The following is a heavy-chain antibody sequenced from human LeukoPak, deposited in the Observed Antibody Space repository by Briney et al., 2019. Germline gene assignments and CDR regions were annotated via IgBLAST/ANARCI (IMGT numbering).Heavy chain of an antibody. CDR2: INHSGST. CDR3: ARHALYDSSGYYYIDY. V-gene: IGHV4-34*01. Sequence: PSETLSLTCAVYGGSFSSYYWSWIRQPPGKGLEWIGEINHSGSTNYNPSLKSRVTISVDTSKNQFSLKLSSVTAADTAVYYCARHALYDSSGYYYIDYWGQGTLVTVSS. J-gene: IGHJ4*02. D-gene: IGHD3-22*01. CDR1: GGSFSSYY.